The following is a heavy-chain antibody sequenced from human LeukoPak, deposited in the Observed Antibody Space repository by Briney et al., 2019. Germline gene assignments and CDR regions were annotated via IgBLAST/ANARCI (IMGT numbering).Heavy chain of an antibody. D-gene: IGHD1-14*01. CDR3: ARGVEPLAANTLAY. CDR2: LYSDGNT. V-gene: IGHV3-53*01. J-gene: IGHJ4*02. CDR1: GFTVITND. Sequence: GGSLRLSCAASGFTVITNDMTWVGQAPGKGLEWVSVLYSDGNTKNADSVQGRFTISRDNSKNTLYLEMNSLSPDDTAVYYCARGVEPLAANTLAYWGQGTLVTVSS.